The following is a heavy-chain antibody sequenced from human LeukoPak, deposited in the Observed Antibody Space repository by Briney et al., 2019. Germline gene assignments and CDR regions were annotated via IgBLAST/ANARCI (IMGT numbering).Heavy chain of an antibody. Sequence: PGGSLRLSCAASGFTFSSYAMRWVRQAPGKGLEWVSSITGSGDTTYYADSVKGRFTISRDNSENTLYLQMNSLRAEDTAVYYCADSNYWYPVDYWGQGTLVTVSS. CDR3: ADSNYWYPVDY. D-gene: IGHD4-11*01. J-gene: IGHJ4*02. CDR1: GFTFSSYA. V-gene: IGHV3-23*01. CDR2: ITGSGDTT.